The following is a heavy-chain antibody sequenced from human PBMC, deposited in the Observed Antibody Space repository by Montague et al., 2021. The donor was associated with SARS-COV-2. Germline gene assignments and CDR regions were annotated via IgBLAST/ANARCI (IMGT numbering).Heavy chain of an antibody. D-gene: IGHD3-10*01. Sequence: SETLSLTCTVSGYSISSGYYWGWIRQPPGKGLEWIGSIYHSGSTYYNPSLKSRVTISVDTSKNQFSLKLNSVTAADTAVYYCARDCYDYGSGSYQRWFDPWGQGTLVTVSS. CDR1: GYSISSGYY. CDR3: ARDCYDYGSGSYQRWFDP. J-gene: IGHJ5*02. V-gene: IGHV4-38-2*02. CDR2: IYHSGST.